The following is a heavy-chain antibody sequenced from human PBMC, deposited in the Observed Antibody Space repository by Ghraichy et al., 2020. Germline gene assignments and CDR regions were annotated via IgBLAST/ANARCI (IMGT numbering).Heavy chain of an antibody. V-gene: IGHV3-13*01. CDR1: GFTFSSYD. D-gene: IGHD3-3*01. J-gene: IGHJ6*02. CDR2: IGTAGDT. CDR3: ARESGYYNSYYSGMDV. Sequence: GGSLRLSCAASGFTFSSYDMHWVRQATGKGLERVSGIGTAGDTFYTGSVKGRFTISRENAKNSLYLQMNSLRAGDTAVYYCARESGYYNSYYSGMDVWGQGPTVTVSS.